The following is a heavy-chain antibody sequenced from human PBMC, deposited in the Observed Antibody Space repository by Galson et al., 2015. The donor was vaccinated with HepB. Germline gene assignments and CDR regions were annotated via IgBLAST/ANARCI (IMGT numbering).Heavy chain of an antibody. CDR3: AKGRSVTWTGEPEHDF. J-gene: IGHJ4*02. D-gene: IGHD3/OR15-3a*01. CDR2: ISYSGNNK. Sequence: SLRLSCAASGLTFDNYGIHWVRRAPGKGLEWVAFISYSGNNKHYSGSVKGRFTISRDNSKNTLYLQMSSLTTEDTAIYYCAKGRSVTWTGEPEHDFRGQGTLVTVSS. V-gene: IGHV3-30*18. CDR1: GLTFDNYG.